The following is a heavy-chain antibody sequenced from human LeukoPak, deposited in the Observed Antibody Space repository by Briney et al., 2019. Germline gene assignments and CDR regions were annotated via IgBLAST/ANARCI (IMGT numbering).Heavy chain of an antibody. CDR2: IWYDGSSK. CDR3: AKDGSNYGMDV. CDR1: GFTFSSYA. Sequence: QPGRSLRLSCAASGFTFSSYAMHWVRQAPGKGLQWVAVIWYDGSSKYYADSVKGRFTISRDNSKNTLYLQMNSLRADDTAVYYCAKDGSNYGMDVWGQGTTVTVSS. J-gene: IGHJ6*02. V-gene: IGHV3-33*06.